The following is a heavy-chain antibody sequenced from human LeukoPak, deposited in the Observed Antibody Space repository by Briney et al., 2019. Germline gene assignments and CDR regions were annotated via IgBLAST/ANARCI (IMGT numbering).Heavy chain of an antibody. Sequence: GGSLRLSCEVSGFTFSDYYMSWIRQAPGKGLEWVSYISSSSSTIYYADSVKGRFTISRDNAKNSLYLQMNSLRAEDTAVYYCARDRPHWPYRGTIDYWGQGTLVTVSS. CDR1: GFTFSDYY. D-gene: IGHD1-26*01. CDR3: ARDRPHWPYRGTIDY. J-gene: IGHJ4*02. V-gene: IGHV3-11*04. CDR2: ISSSSSTI.